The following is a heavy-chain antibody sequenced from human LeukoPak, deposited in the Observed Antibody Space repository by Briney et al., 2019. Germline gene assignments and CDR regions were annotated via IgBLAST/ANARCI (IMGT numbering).Heavy chain of an antibody. CDR2: IHYSGST. CDR3: ARGRLTTIPDAFDI. D-gene: IGHD4-17*01. CDR1: GGSISSGGYY. J-gene: IGHJ3*02. Sequence: PSETLSLTCTVSGGSISSGGYYWSWIRQHPGKGLEWIGYIHYSGSTYYNPSLKSRVTISVDTSKNQFSLKLSSVTAADTAVYYCARGRLTTIPDAFDIWGQGTMVTVSS. V-gene: IGHV4-31*03.